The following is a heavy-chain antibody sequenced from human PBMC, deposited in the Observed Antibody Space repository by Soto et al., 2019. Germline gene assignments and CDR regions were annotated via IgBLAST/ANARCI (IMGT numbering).Heavy chain of an antibody. CDR3: AGGQDNLAVNFDY. J-gene: IGHJ4*02. CDR1: GFTFSDYY. Sequence: GGSLRLSCAASGFTFSDYYMSWIRQAPGKGLEWVSYISSSNSYTNYADSVKGRFTISRDNAKNSLYLQMNSLRADDTAVYYCAGGQDNLAVNFDYWGQGTTVTVSS. D-gene: IGHD1-1*01. V-gene: IGHV3-11*03. CDR2: ISSSNSYT.